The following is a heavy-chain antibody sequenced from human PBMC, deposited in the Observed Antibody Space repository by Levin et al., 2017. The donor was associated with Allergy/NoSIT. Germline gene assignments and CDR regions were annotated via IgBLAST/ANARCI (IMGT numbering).Heavy chain of an antibody. CDR2: IYTSDAT. J-gene: IGHJ6*02. CDR3: AREPRTYYYGMDV. CDR1: GFIVSSYY. V-gene: IGHV3-53*01. Sequence: GESLKISCAASGFIVSSYYMNWVRQAPGKGLEWLSIIYTSDATYYADSVQGRFSISRDNSKNTLFLQMNNLRAEDTAVYYCAREPRTYYYGMDVWGQGTTVTVSS.